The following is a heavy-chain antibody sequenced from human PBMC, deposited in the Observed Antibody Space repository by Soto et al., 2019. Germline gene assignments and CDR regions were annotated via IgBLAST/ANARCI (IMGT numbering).Heavy chain of an antibody. CDR1: GFTFGDHY. J-gene: IGHJ4*02. CDR2: IGGRGSPQ. Sequence: QVSLVESGGSLVKPGGSLRLSCAASGFTFGDHYMSWLRQAPGQGMEWLGYIGGRGSPQQYADSLKGRISISRDNAKNSLSLQIESLIVEDTAVYYCARDVRGLWTGGTGLYYFDHRGQGTMVTVSS. CDR3: ARDVRGLWTGGTGLYYFDH. V-gene: IGHV3-11*01. D-gene: IGHD1-1*01.